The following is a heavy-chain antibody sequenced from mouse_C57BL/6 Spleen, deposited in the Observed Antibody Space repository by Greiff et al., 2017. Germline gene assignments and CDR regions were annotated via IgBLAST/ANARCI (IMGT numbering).Heavy chain of an antibody. Sequence: QVQLKQSGAELARPGASVKLSCKASGYTFTSYGISWVKQRTGQGLEWIGEIYPRSGNTYYNEKFKGKATLTADKSSSTAYMELRSLTSEDSAVYFCARKDNYYGSSFYWYFDVWGTGTTVTVSS. CDR1: GYTFTSYG. J-gene: IGHJ1*03. CDR3: ARKDNYYGSSFYWYFDV. CDR2: IYPRSGNT. V-gene: IGHV1-81*01. D-gene: IGHD1-1*01.